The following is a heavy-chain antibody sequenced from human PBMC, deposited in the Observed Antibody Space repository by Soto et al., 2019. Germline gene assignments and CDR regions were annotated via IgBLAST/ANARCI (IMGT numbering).Heavy chain of an antibody. J-gene: IGHJ4*02. Sequence: PGESLKISCKGSGYNFAGYWIAWARQMPGKGLELMEIIYPSDSDTRYRPSFQGQVTISADKSISSAYLQWSSLRASDTAMYYCARGGVSTRTFDYWGQGTPVTVSS. V-gene: IGHV5-51*01. CDR2: IYPSDSDT. CDR3: ARGGVSTRTFDY. D-gene: IGHD3-3*01. CDR1: GYNFAGYW.